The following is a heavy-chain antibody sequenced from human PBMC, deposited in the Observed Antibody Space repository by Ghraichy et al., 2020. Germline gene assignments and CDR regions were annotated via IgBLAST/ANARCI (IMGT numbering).Heavy chain of an antibody. D-gene: IGHD2-15*01. CDR1: GFTFDDYA. CDR3: AKADRYCSGGSCYSDY. J-gene: IGHJ4*02. CDR2: ISGDGGST. Sequence: GRSLRLTCAASGFTFDDYAMHWVRQAPGKGLEWVSLISGDGGSTYYADSVKGRFTISRDNSKNSLYLQMNSLRTEDTALYYCAKADRYCSGGSCYSDYWGQGTLVTVSS. V-gene: IGHV3-43*02.